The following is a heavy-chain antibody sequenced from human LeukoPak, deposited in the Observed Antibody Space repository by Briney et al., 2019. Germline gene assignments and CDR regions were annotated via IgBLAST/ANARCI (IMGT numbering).Heavy chain of an antibody. CDR2: INGDGSST. V-gene: IGHV3-74*01. CDR1: GFTFSSYW. CDR3: AKDSRIAAAGVNWFDP. J-gene: IGHJ5*02. Sequence: GGSLRLSCAASGFTFSSYWMHWVRQAPGKGLVWVSRINGDGSSTTYADSVKGRFTISRDNSKNTLYLQMNSLRAEDTAVYYCAKDSRIAAAGVNWFDPWGQGTLVTVSS. D-gene: IGHD6-13*01.